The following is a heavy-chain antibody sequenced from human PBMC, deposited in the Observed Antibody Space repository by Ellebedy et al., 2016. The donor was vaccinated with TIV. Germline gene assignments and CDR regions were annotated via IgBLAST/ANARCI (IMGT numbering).Heavy chain of an antibody. V-gene: IGHV3-48*02. CDR2: ISRGSSVI. CDR3: ARDGGVAGETDV. D-gene: IGHD2-15*01. CDR1: GFMFNTYN. Sequence: GESLKISCAASGFMFNTYNMDWVRQAPGKGLEWVSYISRGSSVIYYAASVKVRFTISRDNAKNSLYLQMNSLRDEDTAIYYCARDGGVAGETDVWGQGTTVTVSS. J-gene: IGHJ6*02.